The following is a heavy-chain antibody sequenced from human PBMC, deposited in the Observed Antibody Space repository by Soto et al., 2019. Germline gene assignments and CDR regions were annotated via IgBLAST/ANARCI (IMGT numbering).Heavy chain of an antibody. CDR3: ASDRGVGGAFNI. D-gene: IGHD3-3*01. Sequence: VQLVESGGGLVKPGGSLRLSCAASGFTFSDYYISWIRQAAGKGLEWISYISYSGDTIYYADSVKGRFTTSRDNARNSLFLQMNSLRAEDTAVYYCASDRGVGGAFNIWGQGTMVTVSS. CDR2: ISYSGDTI. CDR1: GFTFSDYY. J-gene: IGHJ3*02. V-gene: IGHV3-11*01.